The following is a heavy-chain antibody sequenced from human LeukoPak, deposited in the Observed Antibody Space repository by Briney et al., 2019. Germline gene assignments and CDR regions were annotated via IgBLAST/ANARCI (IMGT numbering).Heavy chain of an antibody. D-gene: IGHD5-12*01. J-gene: IGHJ5*02. CDR2: ISSSGSTI. Sequence: GGSLRLSCAASGFTFSDYYMSWIRQAPGKGLEWVSYISSSGSTIYYADSVKGRFTISSDNAKNSMYLQMNSLRAEDTAVYYCARGTYIVARLGSWFDPWGQGTLVTVSS. V-gene: IGHV3-11*01. CDR1: GFTFSDYY. CDR3: ARGTYIVARLGSWFDP.